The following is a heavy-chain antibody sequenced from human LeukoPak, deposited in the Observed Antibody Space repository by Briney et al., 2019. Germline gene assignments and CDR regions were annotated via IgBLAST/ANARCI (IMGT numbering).Heavy chain of an antibody. D-gene: IGHD3-10*01. J-gene: IGHJ4*02. CDR3: ARATLQGFGTYDY. CDR1: GGTFSSYA. CDR2: IIPILGIA. Sequence: ASVKVSCKASGGTFSSYAISWVRQSPGQGLEWMGRIIPILGIANYAQKFQGRVTITADKSTSTAYMELRSLRSDDTAVYYCARATLQGFGTYDYWGQGTLVTVSS. V-gene: IGHV1-69*04.